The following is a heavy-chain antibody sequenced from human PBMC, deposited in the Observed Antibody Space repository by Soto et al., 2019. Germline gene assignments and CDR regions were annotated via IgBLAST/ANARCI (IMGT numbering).Heavy chain of an antibody. J-gene: IGHJ4*02. V-gene: IGHV3-73*01. D-gene: IGHD3-10*01. CDR3: TRLISAAQDY. Sequence: EVLLVESGGGLVQPGGSLKLSCAASGFVFKDSSIHWVRQASGKGLEWVGRIRDRAFSYATAYAASVKGRFTIPRDDSTNTAYLQMNSLKTEDTAIYYCTRLISAAQDYWGKGTLVTVSS. CDR1: GFVFKDSS. CDR2: IRDRAFSYAT.